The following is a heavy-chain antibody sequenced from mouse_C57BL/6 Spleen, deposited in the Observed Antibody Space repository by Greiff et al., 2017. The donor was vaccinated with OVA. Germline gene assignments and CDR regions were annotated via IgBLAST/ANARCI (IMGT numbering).Heavy chain of an antibody. CDR1: GFTFSSYA. CDR2: ISSGGDYI. CDR3: TSPLRPYAMDY. D-gene: IGHD1-2*01. V-gene: IGHV5-9-1*02. J-gene: IGHJ4*01. Sequence: EVMLVESGEGLVKPGGSLKLSCAASGFTFSSYAMSWVRQTPEKRLEWVAYISSGGDYIYYADTVKGRFTISRDNARNTLYLQMSSLKSEDTAMYYCTSPLRPYAMDYWGQGTSVTVSS.